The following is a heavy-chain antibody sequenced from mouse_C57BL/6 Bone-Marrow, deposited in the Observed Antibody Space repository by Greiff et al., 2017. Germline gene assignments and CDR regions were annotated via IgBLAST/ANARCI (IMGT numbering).Heavy chain of an antibody. CDR1: GYTFTSYW. V-gene: IGHV1-64*01. D-gene: IGHD1-1*01. CDR3: ASYSSYWYFDV. CDR2: IHPTSGST. Sequence: VHLQQPGAELVKPGASVKLSCKASGYTFTSYWMHWVKQRPGQGLEWIGMIHPTSGSTNYNEKFKSKATLTVDKSSSTAYMQLSSLTSEDSAVYYCASYSSYWYFDVWGTGTTVTVSS. J-gene: IGHJ1*03.